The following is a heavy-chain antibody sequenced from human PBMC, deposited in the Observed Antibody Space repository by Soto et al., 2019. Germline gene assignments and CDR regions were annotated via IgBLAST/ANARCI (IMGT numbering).Heavy chain of an antibody. CDR2: INHSGST. CDR3: AREHIPPYSSGYLEPHV. Sequence: SETLSLTCAVYGGSFSGYYWSWIRQPPGKGLEWIGEINHSGSTNYNPSLKSRVTISVDTSKNQFSLKLSSVTAADTAVYYCAREHIPPYSSGYLEPHVWGQGTTVTVSS. V-gene: IGHV4-34*01. J-gene: IGHJ6*02. CDR1: GGSFSGYY. D-gene: IGHD3-22*01.